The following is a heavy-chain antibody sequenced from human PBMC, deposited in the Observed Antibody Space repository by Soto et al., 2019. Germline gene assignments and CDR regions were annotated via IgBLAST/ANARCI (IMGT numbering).Heavy chain of an antibody. CDR3: ARVYIDAPNGYCSSTSCLYGMDV. CDR2: IYYSGST. Sequence: SETLSLTCTVSGGSISSGDYYWSWIRQPPGKGLEWIGYIYYSGSTYYNPSLKSRVTISVDTSKNQFSLKLSSVTAADTAVYYCARVYIDAPNGYCSSTSCLYGMDVWGQGTTVTVSS. D-gene: IGHD2-2*03. CDR1: GGSISSGDYY. V-gene: IGHV4-30-4*01. J-gene: IGHJ6*02.